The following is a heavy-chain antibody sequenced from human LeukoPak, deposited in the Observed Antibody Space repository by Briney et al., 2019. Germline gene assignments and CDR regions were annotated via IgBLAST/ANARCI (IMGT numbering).Heavy chain of an antibody. Sequence: SETLSHTCTVSGGSISSSSYFWGWIRQPPGKGLEWIGSIYYSGSAYYNPSLKSRVTISVDTSKNQFSLKLSSVTAADTAVYYCARILCSGKSCYSGYWGQGTLVTVSS. V-gene: IGHV4-39*01. D-gene: IGHD2-15*01. CDR3: ARILCSGKSCYSGY. CDR1: GGSISSSSYF. J-gene: IGHJ4*02. CDR2: IYYSGSA.